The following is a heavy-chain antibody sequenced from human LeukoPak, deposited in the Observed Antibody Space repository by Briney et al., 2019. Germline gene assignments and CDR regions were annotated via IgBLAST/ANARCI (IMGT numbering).Heavy chain of an antibody. D-gene: IGHD2-15*01. CDR1: GYSFTSYW. Sequence: GESLKISCKGSGYSFTSYWIGWVRQMPGKGLEWMGIIYPGDSDTRYSPSFQGQVTISADKSISTAYLQWSSLKASGTAMYYCARRYCSGGSCYYGFDPWGQGTLVTVSS. CDR2: IYPGDSDT. J-gene: IGHJ5*02. CDR3: ARRYCSGGSCYYGFDP. V-gene: IGHV5-51*01.